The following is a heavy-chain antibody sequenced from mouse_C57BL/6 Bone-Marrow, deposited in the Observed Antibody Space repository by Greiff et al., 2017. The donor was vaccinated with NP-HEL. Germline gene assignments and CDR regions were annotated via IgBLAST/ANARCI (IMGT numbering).Heavy chain of an antibody. CDR3: APWDYAMDY. J-gene: IGHJ4*01. V-gene: IGHV5-6*01. Sequence: EEQLVESGGDLVKPGGSLKLSCAASGFTFSSYGMSWVRQTPDKRLEWVATISSGGSYTYYPDSVKGRFTISRDNAKNTLYLQMSSLKSEDTAMYYCAPWDYAMDYWGQGTSVTVSS. CDR2: ISSGGSYT. CDR1: GFTFSSYG.